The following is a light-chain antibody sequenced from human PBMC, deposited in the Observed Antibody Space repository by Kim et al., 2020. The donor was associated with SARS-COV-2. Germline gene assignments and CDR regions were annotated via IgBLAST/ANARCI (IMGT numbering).Light chain of an antibody. CDR2: QDD. J-gene: IGLJ2*01. CDR1: KLGDKY. CDR3: QEWDSNTPHVL. V-gene: IGLV3-1*01. Sequence: SYELTQPPSVSVSPGQTASITCSGDKLGDKYTCWYQQKPGQSPVLVIYQDDKRRSGIPERFSGSNSGNTATLTISETQAMDEADYYCQEWDSNTPHVLFG.